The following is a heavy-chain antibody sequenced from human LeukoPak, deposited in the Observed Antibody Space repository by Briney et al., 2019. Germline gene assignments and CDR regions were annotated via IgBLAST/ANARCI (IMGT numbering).Heavy chain of an antibody. CDR1: GFTFSSYA. D-gene: IGHD6-19*01. CDR2: ISGSDGST. J-gene: IGHJ6*02. Sequence: GGSLRLSCAASGFTFSSYAMSWVRQTPGKGLEWVSHISGSDGSTYYADSVKGRFTISRDNSKNTPYLQMHSLRAEDTAVYYCAKDASNGWYHAMDVWGQGTTVTVSS. CDR3: AKDASNGWYHAMDV. V-gene: IGHV3-23*01.